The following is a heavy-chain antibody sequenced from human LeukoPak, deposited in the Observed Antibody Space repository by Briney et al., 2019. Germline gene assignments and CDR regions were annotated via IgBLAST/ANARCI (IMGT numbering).Heavy chain of an antibody. CDR2: IYYSGST. Sequence: SETLSLTCTVSGGSISSYYWSWIRQPPGKGLERIGYIYYSGSTNYNPSLKSRVTISVDTSKNQFSLKLSSVTAADTAVYYCARSQYRADAVDIWGQGTMVTVSS. V-gene: IGHV4-59*01. D-gene: IGHD2-2*01. CDR1: GGSISSYY. J-gene: IGHJ3*02. CDR3: ARSQYRADAVDI.